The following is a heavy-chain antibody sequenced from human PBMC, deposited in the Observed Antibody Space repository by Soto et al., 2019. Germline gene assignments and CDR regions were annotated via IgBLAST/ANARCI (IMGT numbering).Heavy chain of an antibody. D-gene: IGHD4-4*01. CDR2: ISSSSSTI. J-gene: IGHJ6*02. CDR1: GFTFSSYS. Sequence: PGGSLRLSCAASGFTFSSYSMNWVRQAPGKGLELVSYISSSSSTIYYADSVKGRFTISRDNAKNSLYLQMNSLRAEDTAVYYCARDSIDSTVTTWDYYYGMDVWGQGTTVTVSS. CDR3: ARDSIDSTVTTWDYYYGMDV. V-gene: IGHV3-48*01.